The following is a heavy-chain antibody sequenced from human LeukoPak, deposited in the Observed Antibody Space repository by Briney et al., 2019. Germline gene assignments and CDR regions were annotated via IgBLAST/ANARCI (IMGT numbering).Heavy chain of an antibody. CDR1: XFTVSSNS. D-gene: IGHD2-15*01. V-gene: IGHV3-53*01. Sequence: SLXXXCTVSXFTVSSNSWSWVRQAPGKGLEWVSFIYSGGKTHSSDSVKGGFTISRDNSKKTRYLQMRSLKAEDTAIYYCARRVGEYSHPYDYWGQGTLVTVSS. J-gene: IGHJ4*02. CDR3: ARRVGEYSHPYDY. CDR2: IYSGGKT.